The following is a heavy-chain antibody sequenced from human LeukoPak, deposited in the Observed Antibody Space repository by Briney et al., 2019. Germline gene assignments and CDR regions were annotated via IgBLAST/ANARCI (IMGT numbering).Heavy chain of an antibody. V-gene: IGHV3-23*01. D-gene: IGHD6-19*01. J-gene: IGHJ4*02. CDR3: AFGPHQQWLLADY. Sequence: TGGSLRLSCAVSGVSFSSYAVGWVRQTPGKGLQLASTITGSGDSTFYADSVNGRFTVSRDNSKNTLYLQMSSLRADDTALYYCAFGPHQQWLLADYWGQGTLVTVSS. CDR1: GVSFSSYA. CDR2: ITGSGDST.